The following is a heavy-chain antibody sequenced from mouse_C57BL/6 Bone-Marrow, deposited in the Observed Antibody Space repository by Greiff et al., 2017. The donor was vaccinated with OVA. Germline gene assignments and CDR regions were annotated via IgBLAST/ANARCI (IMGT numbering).Heavy chain of an antibody. Sequence: VQLQQSGAELARPGASVTLSCKASGYTFTSYGISWVKQRTGQGLEWIGEIYPRSGTTYYNEKFKGKATLTADKSSSTAYMELRSLTSADSAVYICERWYHGSRYGRFDYWGQGTTLTVSS. CDR3: ERWYHGSRYGRFDY. CDR1: GYTFTSYG. D-gene: IGHD1-1*01. CDR2: IYPRSGTT. V-gene: IGHV1-81*01. J-gene: IGHJ2*01.